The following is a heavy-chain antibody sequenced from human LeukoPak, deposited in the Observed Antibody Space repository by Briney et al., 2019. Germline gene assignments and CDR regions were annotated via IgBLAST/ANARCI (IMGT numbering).Heavy chain of an antibody. CDR1: GFTFSSYS. J-gene: IGHJ4*02. Sequence: PGGSLRLSCAASGFTFSSYSMNWVRQAPGKGLEWVSYISSSSSTIYYADSVKGRFTISRDNTKNSLYLQMNSLRAEDTAVYYCAKAYYYDSSGPQDYWGQGTLVTVSS. CDR3: AKAYYYDSSGPQDY. V-gene: IGHV3-48*01. CDR2: ISSSSSTI. D-gene: IGHD3-22*01.